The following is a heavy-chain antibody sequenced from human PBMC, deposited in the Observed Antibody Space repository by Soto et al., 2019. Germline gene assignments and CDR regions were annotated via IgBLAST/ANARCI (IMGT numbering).Heavy chain of an antibody. V-gene: IGHV3-74*01. J-gene: IGHJ6*02. Sequence: PGGSLRLSCAASGFSFNDNWMHWVRQVPGKGLMWVSRLKSDGRDTIYADSVKGRFTVPRDSAKNTLYLQMNSLRVEDTAVYYCVREMPVPIRGGYYYYSVLDAWGQGTTVTVSS. CDR1: GFSFNDNW. D-gene: IGHD2-2*01. CDR3: VREMPVPIRGGYYYYSVLDA. CDR2: LKSDGRDT.